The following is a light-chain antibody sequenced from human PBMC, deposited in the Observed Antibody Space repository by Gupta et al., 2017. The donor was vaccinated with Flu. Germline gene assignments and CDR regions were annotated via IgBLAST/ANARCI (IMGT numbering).Light chain of an antibody. CDR2: QDS. CDR1: KLGNKY. J-gene: IGLJ3*02. V-gene: IGLV3-1*01. Sequence: SYELTQPPSVSVSPGQTASIACSGDKLGNKYVCWYRQKPGQSPTLVLFQDSKRPSGIPERFSGSNSGNTATLTISGAQAVDEADYYCHTWDNSIGVFGGGTKLTVL. CDR3: HTWDNSIGV.